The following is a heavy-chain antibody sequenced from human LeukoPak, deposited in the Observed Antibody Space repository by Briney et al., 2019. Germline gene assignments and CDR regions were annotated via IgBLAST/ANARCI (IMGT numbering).Heavy chain of an antibody. CDR3: ARTRRDGYNYGDY. CDR1: GFTFSSYS. CDR2: ISSSSSTI. Sequence: SGGSLRLSCAASGFTFSSYSMNWVRQAPGEGLEWVSYISSSSSTIYYADSVKGRFTISRDNAKNSLYLQMNSLRAEDTAVYYCARTRRDGYNYGDYWGQGTLVTVSS. V-gene: IGHV3-48*04. D-gene: IGHD5-24*01. J-gene: IGHJ4*02.